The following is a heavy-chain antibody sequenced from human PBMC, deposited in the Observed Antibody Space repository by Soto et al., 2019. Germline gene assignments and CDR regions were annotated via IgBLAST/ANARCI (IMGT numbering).Heavy chain of an antibody. V-gene: IGHV1-69*13. CDR3: ARTPGSTSCVCPMCYYYYGMDV. CDR2: IIPIFGTA. Sequence: SVKVSCKASGGTFSSYAISWVRQAPGQGLEWMGGIIPIFGTANYAQKFQGRVTITADESTSTAYMELSSLRSEDTAVYYCARTPGSTSCVCPMCYYYYGMDVWGQGTTVNVAS. D-gene: IGHD2-2*01. CDR1: GGTFSSYA. J-gene: IGHJ6*02.